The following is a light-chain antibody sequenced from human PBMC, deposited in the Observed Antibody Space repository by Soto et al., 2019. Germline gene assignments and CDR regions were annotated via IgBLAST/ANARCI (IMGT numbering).Light chain of an antibody. CDR1: SSNIGAGYD. J-gene: IGLJ2*01. CDR2: HNN. Sequence: QAVVTQPPSVSGAPGHRVTISCTGSSSNIGAGYDVHWYHQLPGTAPKLLIYHNNNRPSGVPDRFSGSKSGTSASLAITGLQAEDEADYYCQSYDSSLSAVVFGGGTKLTVL. CDR3: QSYDSSLSAVV. V-gene: IGLV1-40*01.